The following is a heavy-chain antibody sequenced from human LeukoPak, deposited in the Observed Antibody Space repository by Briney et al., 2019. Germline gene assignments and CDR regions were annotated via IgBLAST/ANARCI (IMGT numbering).Heavy chain of an antibody. V-gene: IGHV4-34*01. CDR3: ARHSCGSTSCYSDYYYYYMDV. D-gene: IGHD2-2*01. Sequence: SETLSLTCDVSGGSLTGYYWSWVRQPPGKGLEWIGEINRDGSSYNNPSLKSRVTISVDTSKNQFSLKLSSVTAADTAVYYCARHSCGSTSCYSDYYYYYMDVWGEGTTVTVSS. J-gene: IGHJ6*03. CDR2: INRDGSS. CDR1: GGSLTGYY.